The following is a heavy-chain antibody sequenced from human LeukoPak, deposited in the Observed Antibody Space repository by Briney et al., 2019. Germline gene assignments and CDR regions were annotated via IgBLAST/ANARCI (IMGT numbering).Heavy chain of an antibody. D-gene: IGHD6-19*01. CDR2: INPNSGGT. V-gene: IGHV1-2*02. J-gene: IGHJ5*02. CDR3: ARERIAVAGIGTGFDP. Sequence: ASVKVSCKASGYTFTGYYMHWVRQAPGQGLEWMGWINPNSGGTNYAQKFQGRVTMTRDTSISTAYMELSRLRSDDTAVYYCARERIAVAGIGTGFDPWGQGTLVTVSS. CDR1: GYTFTGYY.